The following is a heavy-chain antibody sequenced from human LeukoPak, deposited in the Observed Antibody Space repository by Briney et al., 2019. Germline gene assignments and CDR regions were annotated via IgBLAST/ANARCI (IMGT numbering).Heavy chain of an antibody. CDR2: IYYSGST. V-gene: IGHV4-59*01. Sequence: PSGTLSLTCTVSGGSISSYYWSWIRQPPGKGLEWIGYIYYSGSTNYNPSLKSRVTISVDTSKNQFSLKLSSVTAADTAVYYCARDYVRGWYRYFDYWGQGTLATVSS. J-gene: IGHJ4*02. CDR1: GGSISSYY. CDR3: ARDYVRGWYRYFDY. D-gene: IGHD6-19*01.